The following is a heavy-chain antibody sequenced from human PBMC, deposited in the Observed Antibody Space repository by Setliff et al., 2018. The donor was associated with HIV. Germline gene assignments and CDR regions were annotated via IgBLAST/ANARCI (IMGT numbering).Heavy chain of an antibody. CDR3: ARGGHYSGSYLPRDYYMDV. CDR2: INPSGGTT. CDR1: GYTFTNFY. V-gene: IGHV1-46*01. J-gene: IGHJ6*03. Sequence: VASVKVSCKASGYTFTNFYIHWVRQAPGQGLKWLGMINPSGGTTTYAQKFQGRVTMTSDTSTSTVYMDLSSLGSEDTAVYYCARGGHYSGSYLPRDYYMDVWGKGTTVTVS. D-gene: IGHD1-26*01.